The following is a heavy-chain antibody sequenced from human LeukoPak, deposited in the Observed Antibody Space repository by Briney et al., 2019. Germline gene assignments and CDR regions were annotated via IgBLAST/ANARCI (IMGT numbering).Heavy chain of an antibody. V-gene: IGHV4-61*01. J-gene: IGHJ4*02. CDR3: AIVWMGEAARLDY. D-gene: IGHD3-16*01. CDR2: NCYSGRT. Sequence: PSETLSLTCTVSGGSVSSGSYHWSWIRQPPGKGLEWNGYNCYSGRTNYNPSLKSRVTISVDTSKNQFSLKLTSVTAADTAVYYCAIVWMGEAARLDYWGQGTLVTVSS. CDR1: GGSVSSGSYH.